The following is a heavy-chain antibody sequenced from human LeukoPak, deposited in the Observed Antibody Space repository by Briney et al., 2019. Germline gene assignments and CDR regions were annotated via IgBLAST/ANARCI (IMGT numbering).Heavy chain of an antibody. CDR2: INPNSGGT. Sequence: ASVKVSCKASGYTFTGYYMHWVRQAPGQGLEWMGWINPNSGGTNYAQKFQGRVTMTRDTSISTAYMELSRLRSDDTAVYYCARGYGYSSGWPDYWGQGTLLTVSS. CDR3: ARGYGYSSGWPDY. CDR1: GYTFTGYY. J-gene: IGHJ4*02. D-gene: IGHD6-19*01. V-gene: IGHV1-2*02.